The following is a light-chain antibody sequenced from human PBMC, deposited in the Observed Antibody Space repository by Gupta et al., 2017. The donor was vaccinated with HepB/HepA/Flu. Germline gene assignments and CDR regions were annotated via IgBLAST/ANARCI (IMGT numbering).Light chain of an antibody. Sequence: QSALTQPPSASETPGQRVTISCSGSNPNVGSNNVNWYQQFPGTAPKLIIYSNSHRPSGVPDRFTASKSGTSASLAISGLQSEDEADYYCETWDDSLDGRVFGGGNKVTVL. CDR1: NPNVGSNN. V-gene: IGLV1-44*01. CDR3: ETWDDSLDGRV. J-gene: IGLJ3*02. CDR2: SNS.